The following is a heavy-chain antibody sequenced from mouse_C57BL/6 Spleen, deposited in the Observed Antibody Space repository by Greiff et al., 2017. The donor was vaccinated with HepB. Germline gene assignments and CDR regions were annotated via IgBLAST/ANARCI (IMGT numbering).Heavy chain of an antibody. CDR2: IDPANGHT. D-gene: IGHD2-12*01. CDR3: ARRCSHDAGFAD. CDR1: GFNIKNTY. J-gene: IGHJ3*01. Sequence: EVQLQQSVAELVRPGASVKLSCTASGFNIKNTYMHWVKQRPEQGLEWIGRIDPANGHTKYATKFQGKATLTADTSSSTAYLQLSSLTSEDTAIYYCARRCSHDAGFADWGQGTLVTVSA. V-gene: IGHV14-3*01.